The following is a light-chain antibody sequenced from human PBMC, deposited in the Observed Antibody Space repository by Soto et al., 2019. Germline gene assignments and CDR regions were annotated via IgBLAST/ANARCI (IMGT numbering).Light chain of an antibody. CDR3: QQYGSSGT. V-gene: IGKV3-20*01. CDR1: QSVGNNY. CDR2: GAS. J-gene: IGKJ1*01. Sequence: EIVLTQSPGTLSLSPGERATLSCRASQSVGNNYLAWYQQKPGRAPRLLIYGASNRATGIPDRFSGSGSGTDFTLTISRLEPEDFAVYYCQQYGSSGTFGQGTKVDI.